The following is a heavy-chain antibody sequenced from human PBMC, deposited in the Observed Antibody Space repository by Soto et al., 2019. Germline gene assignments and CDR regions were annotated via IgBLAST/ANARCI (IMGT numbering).Heavy chain of an antibody. CDR1: GYSFSFYG. CDR3: ARGLSGYYDSSGYYADYWYFDL. J-gene: IGHJ2*01. CDR2: ISAYNGNT. D-gene: IGHD3-22*01. Sequence: ASVKVSCKASGYSFSFYGINWVRQAPGQGLEWMGWISAYNGNTNYAQKLQGRVTMTTDTSTSTAYMELRSLRSDDTAVYYCARGLSGYYDSSGYYADYWYFDLWGRGTLVTVSS. V-gene: IGHV1-18*01.